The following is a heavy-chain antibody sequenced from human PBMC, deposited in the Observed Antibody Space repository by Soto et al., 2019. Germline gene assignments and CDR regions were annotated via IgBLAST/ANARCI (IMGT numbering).Heavy chain of an antibody. CDR1: GTSISSSYW. V-gene: IGHV4-4*02. CDR2: IYHNGIT. J-gene: IGHJ4*02. D-gene: IGHD2-21*01. CDR3: ATVPPRIVVVLAEFPT. Sequence: SETLSLTCRVSGTSISSSYWWARVRQSPGKGLEWIGEIYHNGITKYNPSLKSRVSMSIDKSNNQFSLKLTSVTAADTAVYYCATVPPRIVVVLAEFPTWGQGTLVTVAS.